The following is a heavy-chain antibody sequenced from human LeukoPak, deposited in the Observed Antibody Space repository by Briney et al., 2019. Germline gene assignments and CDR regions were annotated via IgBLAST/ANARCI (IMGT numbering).Heavy chain of an antibody. Sequence: GGSLRLSCAASGFTFSSYSMNWVRQAPGKGLEWVSSISSSSSYIYYADSVKGRFTISRDNAKNSLYLQMNSLRAEDTAVYYCARAHHPGSGWDFDYWGQGTLVTVSP. CDR2: ISSSSSYI. V-gene: IGHV3-21*01. CDR3: ARAHHPGSGWDFDY. CDR1: GFTFSSYS. D-gene: IGHD6-19*01. J-gene: IGHJ4*02.